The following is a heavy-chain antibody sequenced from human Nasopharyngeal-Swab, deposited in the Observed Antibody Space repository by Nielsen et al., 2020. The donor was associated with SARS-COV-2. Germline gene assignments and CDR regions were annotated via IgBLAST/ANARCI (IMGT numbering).Heavy chain of an antibody. CDR2: INPSGGST. V-gene: IGHV1-46*01. CDR3: ARSPTPMVQGERDWFDP. Sequence: ASVKVSCKASGYTFTSYYMHWVRQAPGQGLEWMGIINPSGGSTSYAQKFQGRVTMTRDTSISTAYMELSRLRSDDTAVYYCARSPTPMVQGERDWFDPWGQGTLVTVSS. D-gene: IGHD3-10*01. CDR1: GYTFTSYY. J-gene: IGHJ5*02.